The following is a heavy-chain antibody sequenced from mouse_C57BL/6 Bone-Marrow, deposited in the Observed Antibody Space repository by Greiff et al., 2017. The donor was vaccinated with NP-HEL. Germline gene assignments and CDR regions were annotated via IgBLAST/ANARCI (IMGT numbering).Heavy chain of an antibody. J-gene: IGHJ2*01. CDR3: ARDCTTPRFDY. CDR1: GFTFSSYA. CDR2: ISDGGSYT. V-gene: IGHV5-4*01. Sequence: EVQGVESGGGLVKPGGSLKLSCAASGFTFSSYAMSWVRQTPEKRLEWVATISDGGSYTYYPDNVKGRFTISRDNAKNNLYLQMSHLKSEDTAMYYCARDCTTPRFDYWGQGTTLTVSS. D-gene: IGHD1-1*01.